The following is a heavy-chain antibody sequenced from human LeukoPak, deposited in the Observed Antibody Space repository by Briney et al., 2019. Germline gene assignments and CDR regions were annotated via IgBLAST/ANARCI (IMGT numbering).Heavy chain of an antibody. CDR1: GFTFSSYS. CDR3: ARDGDWNDGRVY. V-gene: IGHV3-48*02. Sequence: GGPLRLSCAASGFTFSSYSMDWVRQAPGKGMEWVSYISSSSSTIYYADSVKGRFTISRDNAKNSLYLQMNSLRDEDTAVYYCARDGDWNDGRVYWGQGTLVTVSS. D-gene: IGHD1-1*01. J-gene: IGHJ4*02. CDR2: ISSSSSTI.